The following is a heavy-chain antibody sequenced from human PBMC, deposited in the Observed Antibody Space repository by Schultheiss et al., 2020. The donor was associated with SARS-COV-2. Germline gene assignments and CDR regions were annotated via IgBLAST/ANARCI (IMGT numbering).Heavy chain of an antibody. V-gene: IGHV3-33*01. CDR1: GFTFSSYG. CDR3: ARSSYNWNYLIGAFDI. D-gene: IGHD1-7*01. J-gene: IGHJ3*02. Sequence: GGSLRLSCAASGFTFSSYGMHWVRQAPGKGLEWVAVIWYDGSNKYYADSVKGRFTISRDNSKNTLYLQMNSLRAEDTAVYYCARSSYNWNYLIGAFDIWGQGTMVTVSS. CDR2: IWYDGSNK.